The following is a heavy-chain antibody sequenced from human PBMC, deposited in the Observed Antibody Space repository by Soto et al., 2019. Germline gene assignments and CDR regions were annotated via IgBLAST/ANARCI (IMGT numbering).Heavy chain of an antibody. CDR2: IGGSGDYS. CDR1: GFSFSNYA. V-gene: IGHV3-23*01. J-gene: IGHJ4*02. CDR3: AKGDRAHHDYWSGFYDS. D-gene: IGHD3-3*01. Sequence: PLGSLRLSCAASGFSFSNYAMNWVRQAPGKGLEWVSTIGGSGDYSYYADSVKGRFIISRDNSKNTLYLQMNSLTAEDTAVYYCAKGDRAHHDYWSGFYDSWGQGTQVTVSS.